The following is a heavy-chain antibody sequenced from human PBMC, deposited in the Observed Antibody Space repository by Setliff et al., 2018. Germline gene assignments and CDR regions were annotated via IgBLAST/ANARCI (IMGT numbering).Heavy chain of an antibody. CDR2: IYKSGTT. D-gene: IGHD6-19*01. J-gene: IGHJ4*02. V-gene: IGHV4-59*01. CDR3: ARDQFSSGWYGAPESYFDR. Sequence: SETLSLTCNVSGDSMYGYYWSWIRQPPGKGLEWIGYIYKSGTTKYNPSLGSRISMSVDTSKNQFSLNLNYVTTADTAVYYCARDQFSSGWYGAPESYFDRWGQGVQVTV. CDR1: GDSMYGYY.